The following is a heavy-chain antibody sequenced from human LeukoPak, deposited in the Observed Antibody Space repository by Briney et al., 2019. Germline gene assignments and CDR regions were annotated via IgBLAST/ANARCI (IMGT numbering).Heavy chain of an antibody. J-gene: IGHJ3*02. D-gene: IGHD4-23*01. CDR1: GFTFSSYA. V-gene: IGHV3-30-3*01. CDR3: AKDRVTGRWENDAFDI. Sequence: GGSLRLSCAASGFTFSSYAMHWVRQAPGKGLEWVAVISYDGSNKYYADSVKGRFTISRDNAKNSLYLQMNSLRAEDTALYYCAKDRVTGRWENDAFDIWGQGTMVTVSS. CDR2: ISYDGSNK.